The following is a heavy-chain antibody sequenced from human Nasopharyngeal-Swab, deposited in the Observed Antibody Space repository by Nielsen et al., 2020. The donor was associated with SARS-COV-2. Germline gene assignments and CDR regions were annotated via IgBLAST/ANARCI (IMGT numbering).Heavy chain of an antibody. Sequence: GGSLRLSCAASGFTFSSYAMSWVRQAPGKGLEWVSAISGSGGSTYYADSVKGRFTISRDNSKNTLYLQMNSLRAEDTAVYYCTRRAESGDDAFDIWGQGTMVTVSS. D-gene: IGHD3-10*01. CDR3: TRRAESGDDAFDI. J-gene: IGHJ3*02. V-gene: IGHV3-23*01. CDR1: GFTFSSYA. CDR2: ISGSGGST.